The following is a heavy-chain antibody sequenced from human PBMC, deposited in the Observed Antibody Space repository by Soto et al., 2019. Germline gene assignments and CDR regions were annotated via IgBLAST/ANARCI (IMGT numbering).Heavy chain of an antibody. V-gene: IGHV3-66*01. CDR2: IYSGSTT. Sequence: EVLLVQSGGGLVQPGGSLRLSCAPSGLSVRSNYMSWVRQAPGKGLEWVSVIYSGSTTHHADSVKGRFTISRDTSRNTLYLQMNSLRVEDTALYYCARGYWVEGYGAGTYFDYWGQGTLVTVSS. CDR3: ARGYWVEGYGAGTYFDY. D-gene: IGHD2-21*01. J-gene: IGHJ4*02. CDR1: GLSVRSNY.